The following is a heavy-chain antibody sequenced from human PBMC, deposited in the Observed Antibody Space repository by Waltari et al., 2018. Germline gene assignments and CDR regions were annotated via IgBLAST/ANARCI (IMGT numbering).Heavy chain of an antibody. D-gene: IGHD3-10*01. CDR1: GYTFTSYD. J-gene: IGHJ4*02. CDR3: ARGEGVRGEPLNFDY. V-gene: IGHV1-8*03. Sequence: QVQLVQSGAEVKKPGASVKVSYKASGYTFTSYDLNWVRQATGQGLEWMGWRNPNSGNTGYAQKFQGRVTITRNTSISTAYMELSSLRSEDTAVYYCARGEGVRGEPLNFDYWGQGTLVTVSS. CDR2: RNPNSGNT.